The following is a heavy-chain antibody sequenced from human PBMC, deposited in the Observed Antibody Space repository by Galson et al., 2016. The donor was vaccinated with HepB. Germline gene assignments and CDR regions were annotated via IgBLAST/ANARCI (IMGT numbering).Heavy chain of an antibody. Sequence: PALVKPTQTLTLTCTVSGLSLRTNTVDVGWIRQPPGKGLEWVAFIYRHGDEGYSPSLKSRLTITKDTSKNQVVLTMNNMDPVDTGTYYCAVSSLDTAIVTLDAWGQGTLVTVSS. J-gene: IGHJ5*02. V-gene: IGHV2-5*01. CDR3: AVSSLDTAIVTLDA. CDR2: IYRHGDE. D-gene: IGHD5-18*01. CDR1: GLSLRTNTVD.